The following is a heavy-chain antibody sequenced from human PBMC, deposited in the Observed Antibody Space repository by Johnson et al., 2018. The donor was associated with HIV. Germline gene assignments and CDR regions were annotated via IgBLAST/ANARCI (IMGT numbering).Heavy chain of an antibody. CDR1: GFTVSNNY. Sequence: VQLVESGGGLVQPGGSLRLSCAASGFTVSNNYMSWVRQAPGKGLEWVSVIYSGGSTYYADSVKGRFTISRDNSKNTLYLQMNSLRAEDTAVYYCAKLRTLGGYGDIVVVTAPEGDAFDIWGQGTMVTVSS. V-gene: IGHV3-66*02. CDR3: AKLRTLGGYGDIVVVTAPEGDAFDI. CDR2: IYSGGST. D-gene: IGHD2-2*01. J-gene: IGHJ3*02.